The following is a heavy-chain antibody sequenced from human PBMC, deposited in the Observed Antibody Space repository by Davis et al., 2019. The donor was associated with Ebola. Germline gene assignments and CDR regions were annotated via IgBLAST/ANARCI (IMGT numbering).Heavy chain of an antibody. V-gene: IGHV4-34*01. J-gene: IGHJ6*02. CDR3: ARQGPYDYIWGSYRYPGVYYYGMDV. CDR1: GGSISSYY. D-gene: IGHD3-16*02. CDR2: INHSGST. Sequence: SETLSLTCTVSGGSISSYYWSWIRQPPGKGLEWIGEINHSGSTNYNPSLKSRVTISVDTSKNQFSLKLSSVTAADTAVYYCARQGPYDYIWGSYRYPGVYYYGMDVWGQGTTVTVSS.